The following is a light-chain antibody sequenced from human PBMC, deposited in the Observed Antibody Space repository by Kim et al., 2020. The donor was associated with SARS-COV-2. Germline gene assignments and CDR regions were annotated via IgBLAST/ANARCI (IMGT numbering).Light chain of an antibody. CDR3: QQYNQWPPEYT. V-gene: IGKV3-15*01. J-gene: IGKJ2*01. Sequence: PGERATLACRASQSVNTNLACYQQRPGQAPRLLIYGTSTRATGIPDRFSGSGSATDFTLTISSLQSEDSAVYYCQQYNQWPPEYTFGQGTKLEIK. CDR1: QSVNTN. CDR2: GTS.